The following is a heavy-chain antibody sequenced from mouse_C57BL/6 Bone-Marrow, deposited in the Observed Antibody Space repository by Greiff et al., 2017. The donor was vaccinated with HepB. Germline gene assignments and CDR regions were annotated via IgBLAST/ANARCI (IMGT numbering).Heavy chain of an antibody. V-gene: IGHV1-7*01. D-gene: IGHD2-13*01. CDR3: APDSYDYFDY. Sequence: QVHVKQSGAELAKPGASVKLSCKASGYTFTSYWMHWVKQRPGQGLEWIGYINPSSGYTKYNQKFKDKATLTADKSSSTAYMQLSSLTYEDSAVYYCAPDSYDYFDYWGQGTTLTVSS. CDR1: GYTFTSYW. J-gene: IGHJ2*01. CDR2: INPSSGYT.